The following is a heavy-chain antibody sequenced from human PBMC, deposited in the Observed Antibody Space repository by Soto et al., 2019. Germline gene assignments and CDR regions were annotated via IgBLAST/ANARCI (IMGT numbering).Heavy chain of an antibody. D-gene: IGHD1-1*01. CDR3: AKFLGFSHRTTFNS. V-gene: IGHV3-23*01. CDR1: GFTFLSFV. Sequence: GGSLRLSCAASGFTFLSFVMAWVRQAPGKGLEWVSAISGSGVDTYYADSVKGRFTISRDNSKNTVFLQMNGLRAGDSAVYYCAKFLGFSHRTTFNSWGQGTPVTVSS. J-gene: IGHJ4*02. CDR2: ISGSGVDT.